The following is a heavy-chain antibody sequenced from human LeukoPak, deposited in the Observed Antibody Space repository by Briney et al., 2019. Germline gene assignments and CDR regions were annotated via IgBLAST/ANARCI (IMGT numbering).Heavy chain of an antibody. D-gene: IGHD6-19*01. J-gene: IGHJ4*02. CDR3: VQEGSGWYAS. CDR2: ISSDGVSK. CDR1: GFTFSSSP. V-gene: IGHV3-64D*06. Sequence: GGSLRLSCSASGFTFSSSPMHWVRQAPEKGLEYVSAISSDGVSKYYGDSMKGRFTISRDNSKNILYLHMSSLRAEDTAVYYCVQEGSGWYASWGQGTLVTVSS.